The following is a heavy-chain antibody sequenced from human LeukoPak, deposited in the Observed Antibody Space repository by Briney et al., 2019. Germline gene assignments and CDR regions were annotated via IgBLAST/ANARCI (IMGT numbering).Heavy chain of an antibody. V-gene: IGHV1-69*05. J-gene: IGHJ6*03. CDR3: ARGRYCSSTSCLYYYYYMDV. D-gene: IGHD2-2*01. CDR1: GGTFSSYA. Sequence: ASVKVSCKASGGTFSSYAISWVRQAPGQGLEWMGGIIPIFGTANYAQKFQGRVTITTDESTSTAYMELSSLRSEDTAVYYCARGRYCSSTSCLYYYYYMDVWGKGTTVTVSS. CDR2: IIPIFGTA.